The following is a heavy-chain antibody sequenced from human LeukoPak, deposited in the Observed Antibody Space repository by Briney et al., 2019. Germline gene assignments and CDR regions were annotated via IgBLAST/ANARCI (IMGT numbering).Heavy chain of an antibody. CDR3: AKDILGGLYWYFDL. CDR1: GFTFSSYA. CDR2: ISGSGANT. V-gene: IGHV3-23*01. J-gene: IGHJ2*01. Sequence: GGSLRLSCAASGFTFSSYAMSWVRQAPGKGLEWVSVISGSGANTYYADSVKGRFTISRDNSKNTLYLQMNSLRAEDTAVCYCAKDILGGLYWYFDLWGRGTLVTVSS. D-gene: IGHD2-15*01.